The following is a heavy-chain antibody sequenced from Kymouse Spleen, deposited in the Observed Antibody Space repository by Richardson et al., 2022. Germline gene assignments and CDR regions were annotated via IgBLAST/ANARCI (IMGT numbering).Heavy chain of an antibody. CDR1: GGSISSSSYY. Sequence: QLQLQESGPGLVKPSETLSLTCTVSGGSISSSSYYWGWIRQPPGKGLEWIGSIYYSGSTYYNPSLKSRVTISVDTSKNQFSLKLSSVTAADTAVYYCASLIVGATTSIWGQGTMVTVSS. D-gene: IGHD1-26*01. V-gene: IGHV4-39*01. J-gene: IGHJ3*02. CDR3: ASLIVGATTSI. CDR2: IYYSGST.